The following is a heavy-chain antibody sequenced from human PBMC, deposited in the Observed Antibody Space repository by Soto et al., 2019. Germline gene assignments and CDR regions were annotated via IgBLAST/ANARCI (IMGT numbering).Heavy chain of an antibody. Sequence: GSGPTLVNPTQTRTLTCSFSGFSLSTSGKCVSWIRQPPGKALEWLALIDWDDDKYYSTSLKTRLTISKDTSKNQVVLTMTNMDPVDTATYYCARTMYSSSWYPRWNYYYYGMDVWGQGTTVTVSS. V-gene: IGHV2-70*01. CDR2: IDWDDDK. D-gene: IGHD6-13*01. J-gene: IGHJ6*02. CDR1: GFSLSTSGKC. CDR3: ARTMYSSSWYPRWNYYYYGMDV.